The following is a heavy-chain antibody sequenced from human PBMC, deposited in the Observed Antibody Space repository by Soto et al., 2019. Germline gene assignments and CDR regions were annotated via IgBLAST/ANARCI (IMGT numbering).Heavy chain of an antibody. D-gene: IGHD1-26*01. CDR2: ISVRGNSA. V-gene: IGHV3-23*01. Sequence: EVQLLESGGGLLQPGGSLRLSCAASGFTFSNYAMNWVRQAPGKGLEWVSTISVRGNSAYYADSVKGRFTISRDNSKDTLYLQLSSLRAEDTAIYYCAKGALSTTSPYDFDYWGQGTLVTVSS. J-gene: IGHJ4*02. CDR1: GFTFSNYA. CDR3: AKGALSTTSPYDFDY.